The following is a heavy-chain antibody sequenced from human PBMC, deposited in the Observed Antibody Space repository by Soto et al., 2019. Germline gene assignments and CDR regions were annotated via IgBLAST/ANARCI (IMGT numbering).Heavy chain of an antibody. Sequence: RASVKVSFKTSGYTFTDYSMHRVRHAPGQGLEWMGWINPNSGGPISAQKFQGRVTMTRDTSISTAYLELSRLRSDDTAVYYCARGGTTSLDYWGQGTQVTVSS. CDR2: INPNSGGP. J-gene: IGHJ4*02. V-gene: IGHV1-2*02. D-gene: IGHD1-1*01. CDR3: ARGGTTSLDY. CDR1: GYTFTDYS.